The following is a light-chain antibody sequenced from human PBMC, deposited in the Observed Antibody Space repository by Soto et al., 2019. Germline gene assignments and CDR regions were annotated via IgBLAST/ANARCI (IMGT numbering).Light chain of an antibody. CDR1: QSVSSSY. Sequence: EVVLTQSPGTLSLSPGERATLSCRASQSVSSSYLTWYQQRPGQAPRLVIYGGSRRATGIPDRFSGSGSGTDFTLTISRLEPEDFAVYYCQQYSASPISFGQGTRLES. V-gene: IGKV3-20*01. CDR2: GGS. CDR3: QQYSASPIS. J-gene: IGKJ5*01.